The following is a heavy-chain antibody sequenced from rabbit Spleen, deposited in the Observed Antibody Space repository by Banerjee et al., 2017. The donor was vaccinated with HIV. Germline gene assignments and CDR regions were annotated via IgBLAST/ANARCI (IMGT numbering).Heavy chain of an antibody. V-gene: IGHV1S45*01. D-gene: IGHD2-1*01. CDR2: IYAGSSGST. CDR3: ARGFYTYDDYADFYGYFFNL. Sequence: QQQLEESGGGLVKPGGTLTLTCTASGFSFSGDYWICWVRQAPGKGLEWIGCIYAGSSGSTYYASWVNGRFTVSKASSTTVTLQMTSLTAADTATYFCARGFYTYDDYADFYGYFFNLWGPGTLVTVS. J-gene: IGHJ4*01. CDR1: GFSFSGDYW.